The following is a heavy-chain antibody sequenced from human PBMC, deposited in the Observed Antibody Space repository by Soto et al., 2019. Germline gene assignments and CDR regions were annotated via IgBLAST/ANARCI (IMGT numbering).Heavy chain of an antibody. Sequence: PGETLSLTCAVSGGSISTYYWSWIRQPPGKGLEWIGYIYYSGSTKYNPSLKSRVTISADTSKSQSSLTVTSVTAADTAVYYCARGRSGWTEDSFDSWGKGTLVTVS. CDR2: IYYSGST. J-gene: IGHJ4*02. D-gene: IGHD6-19*01. V-gene: IGHV4-59*01. CDR3: ARGRSGWTEDSFDS. CDR1: GGSISTYY.